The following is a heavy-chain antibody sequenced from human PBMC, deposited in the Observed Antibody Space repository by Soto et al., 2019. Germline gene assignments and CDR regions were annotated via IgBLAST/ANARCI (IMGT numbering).Heavy chain of an antibody. Sequence: QLQLQESGPGLVKPSETLSLTCTVSGGSISSSSYYWGWIRQPPGKGLEWIGSIYYSGSTYYNPSLKSRVTISVDTSKNQFSLKLSSVTAADTAVYYCARLRTNYYDSSGYVNYWGQGTLVTVSS. CDR3: ARLRTNYYDSSGYVNY. CDR1: GGSISSSSYY. V-gene: IGHV4-39*01. J-gene: IGHJ4*02. D-gene: IGHD3-22*01. CDR2: IYYSGST.